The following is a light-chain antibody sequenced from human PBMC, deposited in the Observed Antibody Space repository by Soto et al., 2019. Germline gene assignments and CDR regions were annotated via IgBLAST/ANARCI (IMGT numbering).Light chain of an antibody. J-gene: IGKJ4*01. V-gene: IGKV3-20*01. CDR3: QQYGSLPPT. CDR2: AAS. CDR1: QSVSSTS. Sequence: EIVLTRSPGTLSLSPGERATLFCRASQSVSSTSLAWYQQKPGQAPRLFIYAASNRVTGISDRFSGSGSGTDFTLTISRLEPEDFAVYYCQQYGSLPPTFGGGTKVDIK.